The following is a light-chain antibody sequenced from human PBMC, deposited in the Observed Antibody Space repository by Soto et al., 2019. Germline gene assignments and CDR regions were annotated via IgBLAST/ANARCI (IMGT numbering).Light chain of an antibody. Sequence: QSVLTQPPSLSGTPGQRVTISCSGSNSNIGRYSVNWYQHFPGAAPTILIYCDDERPSSVAARLSGSKSGSYASLAISGLQSEDEAEYYCACWDANLNGLLFGGGTKLTVL. CDR3: ACWDANLNGLL. V-gene: IGLV1-44*01. CDR1: NSNIGRYS. J-gene: IGLJ3*02. CDR2: CDD.